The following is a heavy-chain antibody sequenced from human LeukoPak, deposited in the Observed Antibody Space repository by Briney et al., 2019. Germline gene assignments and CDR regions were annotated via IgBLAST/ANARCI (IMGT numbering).Heavy chain of an antibody. Sequence: PSQTLSLTCTVSGGSISSGGYYWSWIRQPPGKGLEWIGYIYHSGSTYYNPSLKSRVTISVDRSKNQFSLKLSSVTAADTAVYYCARQTLFGYYYYMDVWGKGTTVTVSS. CDR2: IYHSGST. CDR1: GGSISSGGYY. CDR3: ARQTLFGYYYYMDV. D-gene: IGHD3-10*01. V-gene: IGHV4-30-2*01. J-gene: IGHJ6*03.